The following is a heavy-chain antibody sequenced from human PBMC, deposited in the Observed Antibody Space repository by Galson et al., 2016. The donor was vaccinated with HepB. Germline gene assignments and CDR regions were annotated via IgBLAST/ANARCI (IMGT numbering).Heavy chain of an antibody. J-gene: IGHJ3*02. V-gene: IGHV1-18*01. CDR3: ARADYYVSSGYFGAFDI. CDR2: ISAYNGNT. Sequence: SVKVSCKASGYTFTTYGITWVRQAPGQGLEWMGRISAYNGNTNYAQKLQGRVAMTTDTSTSTAYMELRSLRSDDTAVYFCARADYYVSSGYFGAFDIWGLGTMVTVSS. D-gene: IGHD3-22*01. CDR1: GYTFTTYG.